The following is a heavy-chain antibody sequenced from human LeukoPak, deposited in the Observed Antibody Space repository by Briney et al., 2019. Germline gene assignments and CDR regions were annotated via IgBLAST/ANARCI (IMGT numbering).Heavy chain of an antibody. V-gene: IGHV3-74*01. CDR2: VNSDGSTT. D-gene: IGHD5-24*01. J-gene: IGHJ4*02. CDR3: ASGGVQGWLQFTDY. Sequence: SGGSLRLSCAASGFTFSSYWMHWVRQAPGKGLEWVSRVNSDGSTTTYADSVKGRFTISRDNAKNTLYLQMNSLRDEDTAVYYCASGGVQGWLQFTDYWGQGTLVTVSS. CDR1: GFTFSSYW.